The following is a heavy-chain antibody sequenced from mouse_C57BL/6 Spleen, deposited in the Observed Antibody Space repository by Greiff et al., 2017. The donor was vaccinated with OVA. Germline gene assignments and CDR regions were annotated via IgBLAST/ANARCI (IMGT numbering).Heavy chain of an antibody. Sequence: QVQLKESGADLAKPGASVKLSCKASGYTFTSYWMHWVKQRPGQGLEWIGYINPSSGYTKYNQTFQDKATLTADKSSSTAYMQLSSLTYEDSAVYYGARLDGNYYAMDYWGQGTSVTVSS. V-gene: IGHV1-7*01. J-gene: IGHJ4*01. CDR1: GYTFTSYW. CDR3: ARLDGNYYAMDY. D-gene: IGHD2-1*01. CDR2: INPSSGYT.